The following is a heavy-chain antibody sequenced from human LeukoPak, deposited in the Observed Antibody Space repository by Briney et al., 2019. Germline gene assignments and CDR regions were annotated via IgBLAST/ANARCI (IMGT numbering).Heavy chain of an antibody. V-gene: IGHV3-23*01. Sequence: GGSLRLSSAASGFTFSSYVMSWVRQAPGKGLEWVSLISGSGDITNYADSVKGRFTISRDNSKNTLYLQLNSLRAEDTAVYSCAKGRYYGSGSYLNSLDYWGQGTLVTVSS. CDR2: ISGSGDIT. CDR1: GFTFSSYV. D-gene: IGHD3-10*01. J-gene: IGHJ4*02. CDR3: AKGRYYGSGSYLNSLDY.